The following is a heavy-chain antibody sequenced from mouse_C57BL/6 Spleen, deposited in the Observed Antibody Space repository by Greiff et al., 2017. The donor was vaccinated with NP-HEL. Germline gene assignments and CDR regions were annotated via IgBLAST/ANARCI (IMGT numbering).Heavy chain of an antibody. CDR1: GYAFSSYW. CDR2: IYPGDGDT. V-gene: IGHV1-80*01. Sequence: VQLQQSGASVKISCKASGYAFSSYWMNWVKQRPGKGLEWIGQIYPGDGDTNYNGKFKGKATLTADKSSSTAYMQLSSLTSEDSAVYFCARDYYGPDYYAMDYWGQGTSVTVSS. CDR3: ARDYYGPDYYAMDY. J-gene: IGHJ4*01. D-gene: IGHD1-2*01.